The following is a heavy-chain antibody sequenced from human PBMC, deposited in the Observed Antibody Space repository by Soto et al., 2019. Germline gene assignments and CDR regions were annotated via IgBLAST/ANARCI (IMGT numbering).Heavy chain of an antibody. Sequence: SETLSLTCAVYGGSFSDYSWTWIRQPPGKGLEWIGEINHSGSTYYNPSLKSRVTISVDTSKNQFSLNLYSVTAADTALYYCARQGFVAIHGIVDVWGQGTTVTVSS. CDR3: ARQGFVAIHGIVDV. J-gene: IGHJ6*02. D-gene: IGHD3-10*01. CDR1: GGSFSDYS. V-gene: IGHV4-34*01. CDR2: INHSGST.